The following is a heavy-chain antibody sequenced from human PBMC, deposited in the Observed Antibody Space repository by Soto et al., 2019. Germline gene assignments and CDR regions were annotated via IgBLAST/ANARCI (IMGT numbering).Heavy chain of an antibody. CDR2: IYYSGST. D-gene: IGHD5-12*01. CDR1: GGSISSYY. CDR3: ARAVGGYYFDY. Sequence: SETLSLTCTVSGGSISSYYWSWIRQPPGKGLEWIGCIYYSGSTNYNPSLKSRVTISVDTSKNQFSLKLSSVTAADTAVYYCARAVGGYYFDYWGQGTLVTVSS. V-gene: IGHV4-59*01. J-gene: IGHJ4*02.